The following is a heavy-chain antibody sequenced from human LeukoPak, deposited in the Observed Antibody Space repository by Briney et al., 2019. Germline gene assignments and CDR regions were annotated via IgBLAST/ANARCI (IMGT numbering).Heavy chain of an antibody. D-gene: IGHD6-19*01. CDR1: GYSFTSYW. Sequence: HGESLKISCKGSGYSFTSYWIGWVRQMPGKGLEWMGIIYPGDSDTRYSPSFQGQVTISADKSVSTAYLQWSSLKASDTAMYYCARHTSPGAVAGTEFDYWGQGTLVTVSS. J-gene: IGHJ4*02. V-gene: IGHV5-51*01. CDR3: ARHTSPGAVAGTEFDY. CDR2: IYPGDSDT.